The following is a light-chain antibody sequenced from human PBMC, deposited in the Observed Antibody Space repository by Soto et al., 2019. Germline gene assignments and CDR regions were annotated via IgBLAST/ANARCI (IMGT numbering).Light chain of an antibody. V-gene: IGKV1-8*01. Sequence: AIRMTQSPSSLSASTGDRVTITCRASQGISSYLAWYQQKPGKAPKLLIYAASTLQSGVPSRFSGSGSGTDFTLTISSLQPEDFATYYCQQSYSTPRTFGQGTKVDI. CDR1: QGISSY. J-gene: IGKJ1*01. CDR3: QQSYSTPRT. CDR2: AAS.